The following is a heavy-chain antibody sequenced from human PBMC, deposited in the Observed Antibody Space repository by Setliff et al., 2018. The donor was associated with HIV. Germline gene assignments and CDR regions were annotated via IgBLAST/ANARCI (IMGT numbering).Heavy chain of an antibody. D-gene: IGHD3-22*01. J-gene: IGHJ4*02. V-gene: IGHV4-34*01. CDR3: ARDVLDLVISVYGF. Sequence: SETLSLTCAVYGGSFNGYSWTWIRQPPGKGLEWIGGINHSGSTNYNPSLKSRVTISVDTSKNLFSLRLSSVTASDTAVYYCARDVLDLVISVYGFWGQGIPVTVSS. CDR1: GGSFNGYS. CDR2: INHSGST.